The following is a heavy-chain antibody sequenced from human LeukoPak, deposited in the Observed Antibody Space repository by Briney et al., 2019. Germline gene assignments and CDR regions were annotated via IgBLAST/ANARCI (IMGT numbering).Heavy chain of an antibody. CDR3: VKDRTGTYTLDY. J-gene: IGHJ4*02. D-gene: IGHD3-10*01. CDR2: ISDDGSRQ. CDR1: GFTFSNYA. V-gene: IGHV3-30-3*01. Sequence: GGSLRLSCAATGFTFSNYAIHWGRQAPGKGLEWVAFISDDGSRQHYAESVKGRFTISRDSSKNTLNLQMNSLRAEDTAVYYCVKDRTGTYTLDYWGQGTLVTVSS.